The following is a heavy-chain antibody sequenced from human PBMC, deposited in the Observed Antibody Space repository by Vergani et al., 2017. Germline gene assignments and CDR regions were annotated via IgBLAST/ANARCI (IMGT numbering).Heavy chain of an antibody. J-gene: IGHJ4*03. Sequence: QVQLQQWGAGVVKPSGTLSLTCAVFGESFSSFYWSWIRQPPGKGLEWIGEINNDGHTNYNPSLESRVTVSRDTAKNQFSLNLMSVTAADTAMYYCAVRPRVNLVGGEFGAKRTFDYWGQGSLVTVSS. CDR2: INNDGHT. CDR1: GESFSSFY. D-gene: IGHD2-8*02. V-gene: IGHV4-34*02. CDR3: AVRPRVNLVGGEFGAKRTFDY.